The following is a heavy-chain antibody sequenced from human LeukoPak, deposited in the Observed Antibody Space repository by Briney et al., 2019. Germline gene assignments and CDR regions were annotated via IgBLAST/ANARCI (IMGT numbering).Heavy chain of an antibody. Sequence: GGSLRLSCAASGFTFSSYWMSWVRQAPGKGLEWVANIKQDGGEKYYVDSVKGRFTISRDNAKNSLYLQMNSLRAEDTAVYCARSSAVNFYNYWGQGTLVSVSS. D-gene: IGHD4-17*01. V-gene: IGHV3-7*01. CDR3: ARSSAVNFYNY. CDR1: GFTFSSYW. J-gene: IGHJ4*02. CDR2: IKQDGGEK.